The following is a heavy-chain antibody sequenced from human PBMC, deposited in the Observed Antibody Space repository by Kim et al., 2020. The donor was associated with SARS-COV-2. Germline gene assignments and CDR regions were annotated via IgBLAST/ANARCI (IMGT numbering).Heavy chain of an antibody. CDR2: ISWDGGST. Sequence: GGSLRLSCAASGFTFDDYAMHWVRQAPGKGLEWVSLISWDGGSTYYADSVKGRFTISRDNSKNSLYLQMNSLRAEDTALYYCAKVAAGGSGGYYYGMDVWGQGTTVTVSS. CDR3: AKVAAGGSGGYYYGMDV. J-gene: IGHJ6*02. CDR1: GFTFDDYA. V-gene: IGHV3-43D*03. D-gene: IGHD6-13*01.